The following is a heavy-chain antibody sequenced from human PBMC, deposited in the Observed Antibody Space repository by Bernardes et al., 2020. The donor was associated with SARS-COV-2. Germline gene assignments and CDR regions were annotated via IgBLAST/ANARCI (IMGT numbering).Heavy chain of an antibody. J-gene: IGHJ4*02. CDR1: GGSFSGYY. CDR3: ARGGNSVYFDY. Sequence: SETLSLTCAVYGGSFSGYYWSWIRQPPGKGLEWIGEINHSGSTKYNPSPKSRVTISVDTSKNQFSLKLSSVTAAETAVYYCARGGNSVYFDYWGQGTLVTVSS. CDR2: INHSGST. V-gene: IGHV4-34*01. D-gene: IGHD1-7*01.